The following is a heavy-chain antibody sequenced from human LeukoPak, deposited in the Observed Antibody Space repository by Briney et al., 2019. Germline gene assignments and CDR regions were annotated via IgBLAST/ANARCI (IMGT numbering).Heavy chain of an antibody. D-gene: IGHD5-12*01. J-gene: IGHJ4*02. Sequence: ASVKVSCKASGYTFTNYGISWVRQAPGQGLEWMGWLSGSSEKTDSAQKVQGRVTMTTDTSTSTSYMELRNLRSDDTATYYCARVGRTKVATMAYWGQGTLVTVSS. CDR2: LSGSSEKT. CDR1: GYTFTNYG. V-gene: IGHV1-18*01. CDR3: ARVGRTKVATMAY.